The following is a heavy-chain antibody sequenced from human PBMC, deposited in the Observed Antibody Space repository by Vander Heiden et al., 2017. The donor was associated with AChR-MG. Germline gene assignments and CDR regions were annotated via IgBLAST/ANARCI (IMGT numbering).Heavy chain of an antibody. Sequence: VQLQESGPGLVKPSETLSLTCTVPGGSISSYYGSGIRQPAGKGLEWIGRIYTSGSTNYNPSLQIRVTMSVDTSKNQFSLKLSSVTAADTAVYYCAREILSNLGLYYYYYYMDVWGKGTTVTVSS. CDR3: AREILSNLGLYYYYYYMDV. V-gene: IGHV4-4*07. CDR2: IYTSGST. CDR1: GGSISSYY. D-gene: IGHD4-4*01. J-gene: IGHJ6*03.